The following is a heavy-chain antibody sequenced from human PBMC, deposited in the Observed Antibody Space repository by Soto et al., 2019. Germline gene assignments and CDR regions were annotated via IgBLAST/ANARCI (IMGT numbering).Heavy chain of an antibody. Sequence: EVQLVESGGGLVQPGGSLKLSCAASGFTFSGSAMHWVRQASGKGLEWVGRIRSKANSYATAYAASVKGRFTISRDDSRNTAYRQMNSLKTEDTAVYYCTSPLYLCSSSYDYYYGMDVWGRGTTVTVSS. J-gene: IGHJ6*02. CDR3: TSPLYLCSSSYDYYYGMDV. D-gene: IGHD6-13*01. CDR2: IRSKANSYAT. V-gene: IGHV3-73*02. CDR1: GFTFSGSA.